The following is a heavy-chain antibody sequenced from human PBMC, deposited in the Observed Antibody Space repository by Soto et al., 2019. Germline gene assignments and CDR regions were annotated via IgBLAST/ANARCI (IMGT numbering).Heavy chain of an antibody. CDR1: GFTFSSYA. D-gene: IGHD3-22*01. CDR3: ARDSEYYYDSSGGLDSAFDI. V-gene: IGHV3-30-3*01. CDR2: ISYDGSNK. J-gene: IGHJ3*02. Sequence: GGSLRLSCAASGFTFSSYAMHWVRQAPGKGLEWVAVISYDGSNKYYADSVKGRFTISRDNSKNTLYLQMNSLRAEDTAVYYCARDSEYYYDSSGGLDSAFDIWGQGTMVTVSS.